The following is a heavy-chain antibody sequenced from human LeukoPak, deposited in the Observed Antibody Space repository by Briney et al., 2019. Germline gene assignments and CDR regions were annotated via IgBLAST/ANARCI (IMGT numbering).Heavy chain of an antibody. V-gene: IGHV4-31*03. CDR2: IYYSGST. CDR3: ARGYYDSSGYWPNAFDI. Sequence: SQTLSLTCTVSGGSISSGGYYWSWIRQHPGKGQEWIGYIYYSGSTYYNPSLKSRVTISVDTSKNQFSLKLSSVTAADTAVYYCARGYYDSSGYWPNAFDIWGQGTMVTVSS. D-gene: IGHD3-22*01. CDR1: GGSISSGGYY. J-gene: IGHJ3*02.